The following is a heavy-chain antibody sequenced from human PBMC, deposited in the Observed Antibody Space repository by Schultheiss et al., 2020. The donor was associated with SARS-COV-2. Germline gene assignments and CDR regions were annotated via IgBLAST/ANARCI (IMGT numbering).Heavy chain of an antibody. CDR3: ARVYSGRYFEY. V-gene: IGHV4-39*07. D-gene: IGHD1-26*01. J-gene: IGHJ4*02. CDR1: GGSISSGSYY. Sequence: SETLSLTCTVSGGSISSGSYYWGWIRQPPGKGLDWIGSIYHSGSTYYNPSLKSRVTISVDTSKNQFSLKLNSVAAADTAVFYCARVYSGRYFEYWGQGTLVTVSS. CDR2: IYHSGST.